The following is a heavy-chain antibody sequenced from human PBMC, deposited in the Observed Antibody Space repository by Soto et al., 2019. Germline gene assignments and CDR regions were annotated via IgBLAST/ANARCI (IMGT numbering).Heavy chain of an antibody. CDR3: ARASRSGYDTPTDY. CDR2: ISDDGTKK. D-gene: IGHD5-12*01. CDR1: GFTFSEYA. Sequence: GGSLRLSCAASGFTFSEYALQWVRQAPGKGLEWVAVISDDGTKKYYPVSVRGRFTISRDNSKNTVNLQLNSLRPDDTAVYSCARASRSGYDTPTDYWGQGTLVTVSS. J-gene: IGHJ4*02. V-gene: IGHV3-30-3*01.